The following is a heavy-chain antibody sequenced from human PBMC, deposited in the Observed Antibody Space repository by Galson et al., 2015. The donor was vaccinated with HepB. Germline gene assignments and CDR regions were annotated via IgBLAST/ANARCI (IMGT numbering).Heavy chain of an antibody. CDR3: SRDVGSCSGGYCYTPRYMDV. D-gene: IGHD2-15*01. J-gene: IGHJ6*03. CDR2: ISHDGTME. CDR1: GFTFSRSP. V-gene: IGHV3-30-3*01. Sequence: LSLSCAGSGFTFSRSPMHWVRQAPGKGLEWVAVISHDGTMEYYRESVKGRFSISRDSVKSTLYLQMNSLRAEDTAVYYCSRDVGSCSGGYCYTPRYMDVWGKGTTVTVS.